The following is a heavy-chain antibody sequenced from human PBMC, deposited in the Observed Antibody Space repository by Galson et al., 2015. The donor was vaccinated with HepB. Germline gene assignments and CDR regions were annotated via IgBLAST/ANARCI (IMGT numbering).Heavy chain of an antibody. Sequence: CAASTFTFNTYWMHWVRQAPGKGLEWVANINQDGSEESYMDSVRGRFTISRDNAKNSLYLQMNSLRAEDAAVYYCARGALGSFDIWGQGTMVTVSS. D-gene: IGHD7-27*01. CDR3: ARGALGSFDI. V-gene: IGHV3-7*03. J-gene: IGHJ3*02. CDR2: INQDGSEE. CDR1: TFTFNTYW.